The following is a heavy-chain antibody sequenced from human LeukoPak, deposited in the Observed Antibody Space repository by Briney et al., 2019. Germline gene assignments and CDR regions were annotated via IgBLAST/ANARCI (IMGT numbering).Heavy chain of an antibody. CDR1: GFTFSSYE. J-gene: IGHJ4*02. CDR2: ISSSDSTI. CDR3: ARDYGGSSPFDY. Sequence: GGSLRLSCAASGFTFSSYEMHWVRQPPGKGLEWVSYISSSDSTIYYADSVRGRFTISRDNAKNSLYLQMNSLRAEDTAVYYCARDYGGSSPFDYWGQGTLVTVSS. D-gene: IGHD4-23*01. V-gene: IGHV3-48*03.